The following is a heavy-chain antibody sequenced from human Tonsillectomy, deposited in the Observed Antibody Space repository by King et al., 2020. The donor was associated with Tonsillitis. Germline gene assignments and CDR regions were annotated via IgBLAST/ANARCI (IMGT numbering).Heavy chain of an antibody. Sequence: HVQLQQWGAGLLKPSETLSLTCTVYGGPFSGYYWSWIRQPPGKGLDWIGECNHSGSTNYNPSLKSRVTILVDTSKNQFSLNLTSVTAADTAIYYCARGEPTRHYYASGGGGTYWGQGTLVTVSS. V-gene: IGHV4-34*01. D-gene: IGHD3-10*01. CDR3: ARGEPTRHYYASGGGGTY. CDR2: CNHSGST. J-gene: IGHJ4*02. CDR1: GGPFSGYY.